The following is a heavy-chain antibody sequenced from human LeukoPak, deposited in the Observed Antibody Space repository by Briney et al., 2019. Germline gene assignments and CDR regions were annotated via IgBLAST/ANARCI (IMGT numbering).Heavy chain of an antibody. Sequence: GGSLRLSCAASGFTFSSYAMSWFRQAPGKGLEWVSAISGSGGSTYYADSVKGRFTISRDNSKNTLYLQMNSLRAEDTAVYYCAMGSSGYYNLYFDYWGQGTLVTVSS. CDR3: AMGSSGYYNLYFDY. CDR1: GFTFSSYA. V-gene: IGHV3-23*01. D-gene: IGHD3-22*01. J-gene: IGHJ4*02. CDR2: ISGSGGST.